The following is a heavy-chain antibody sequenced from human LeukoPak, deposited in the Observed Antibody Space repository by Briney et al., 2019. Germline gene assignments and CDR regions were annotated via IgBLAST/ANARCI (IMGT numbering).Heavy chain of an antibody. CDR3: TREVVVPAATYYFDY. CDR1: GFTFGDYA. V-gene: IGHV3-49*04. J-gene: IGHJ4*02. D-gene: IGHD2-2*01. CDR2: IRSKAYGGTT. Sequence: GGSLRLSCTASGFTFGDYAMSWVRQAPGKGLEWVGFIRSKAYGGTTEYAASVKGRFTISRDDSKSIAYLQMNSLKTEDTAVYYCTREVVVPAATYYFDYWGQGILVTVSS.